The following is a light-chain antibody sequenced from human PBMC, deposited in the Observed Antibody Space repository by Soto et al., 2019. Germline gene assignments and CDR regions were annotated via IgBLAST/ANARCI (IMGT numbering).Light chain of an antibody. V-gene: IGKV3-15*01. J-gene: IGKJ4*01. CDR2: GAS. CDR3: QKYNSAPLT. Sequence: EMVMTQSPATPSVSPGERATLSCRASQSVSSNLAWYQQKPGQAPRLLIYGASTRATGIPARFSGSGSGTEFTLTISSLQSEDVAAYYCQKYNSAPLTFGGGTKVDIK. CDR1: QSVSSN.